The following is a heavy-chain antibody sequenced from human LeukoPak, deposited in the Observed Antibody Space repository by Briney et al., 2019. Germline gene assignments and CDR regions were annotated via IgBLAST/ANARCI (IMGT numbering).Heavy chain of an antibody. J-gene: IGHJ4*02. V-gene: IGHV3-66*01. CDR1: GIISSTNY. CDR2: IYSGGST. D-gene: IGHD2-2*01. CDR3: TRDQIDQGDYVDY. Sequence: GGSLRLSCAPSGIISSTNYMSWVRPAPEGGLEWGSVIYSGGSTYYADTVKGRFTITRDNSKNTVYLQMSRLRAEDAAVYYCTRDQIDQGDYVDYWGQGTLVTVSS.